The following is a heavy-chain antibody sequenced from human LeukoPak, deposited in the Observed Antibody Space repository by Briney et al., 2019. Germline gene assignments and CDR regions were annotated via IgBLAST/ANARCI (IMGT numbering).Heavy chain of an antibody. CDR1: GYAFPSFD. V-gene: IGHV1-8*01. CDR3: ARSLYTYYSGSGSYVPHY. Sequence: ASAKVSCKASGYAFPSFDINWVRQATGQGLEWMGWMNPNTGHTGYAQRFQGRVTMTRNTSISTAYMELSSLRSEDTAVYYCARSLYTYYSGSGSYVPHYWGQGTLVTVSS. D-gene: IGHD3-10*01. CDR2: MNPNTGHT. J-gene: IGHJ4*02.